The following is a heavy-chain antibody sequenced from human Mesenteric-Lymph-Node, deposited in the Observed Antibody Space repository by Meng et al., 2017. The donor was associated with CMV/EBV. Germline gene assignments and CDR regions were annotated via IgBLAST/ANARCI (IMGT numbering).Heavy chain of an antibody. D-gene: IGHD4/OR15-4a*01. CDR2: INSEGSKI. V-gene: IGHV3-74*01. CDR3: ARPPSLWGYGAYKPFNL. J-gene: IGHJ4*02. CDR1: GFTFDSYW. Sequence: GGSLRLSCVASGFTFDSYWMQWVRQVPGKGLMWLSHINSEGSKIGYADSVKGRFFISRDNTKNTLSLQMNSLSPEDSAMYYYARPPSLWGYGAYKPFNLWGRGTLVTVSS.